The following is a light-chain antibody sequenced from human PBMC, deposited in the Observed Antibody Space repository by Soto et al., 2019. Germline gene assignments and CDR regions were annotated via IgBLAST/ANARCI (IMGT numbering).Light chain of an antibody. CDR2: DVS. CDR1: RTDVADGYEY. Sequence: QSALTQPASVSGSPGQSIAISCTGVRTDVADGYEYVSWYQQHPGQAPQLIIYDVSNRPSGVSDRFSGSKSGNTASLTISGLQAEDEAEYYCTSYTSSIPFDVFGTGTKVPGL. J-gene: IGLJ1*01. CDR3: TSYTSSIPFDV. V-gene: IGLV2-14*03.